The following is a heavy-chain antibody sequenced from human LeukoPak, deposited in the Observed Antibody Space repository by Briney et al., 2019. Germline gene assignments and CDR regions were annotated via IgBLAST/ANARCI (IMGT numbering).Heavy chain of an antibody. J-gene: IGHJ4*02. CDR2: IYYSGST. V-gene: IGHV4-59*12. CDR3: ARDSIGDYYDSSGYYDY. CDR1: GDSITNYY. Sequence: ASETLSLTCSVSGDSITNYYWSWIRQPPGKGLEWIGSIYYSGSTYYNPSLKSRVTISVDTSKNQFSLKLSSVTAADTAVYYCARDSIGDYYDSSGYYDYWGQGTLVTVSS. D-gene: IGHD3-22*01.